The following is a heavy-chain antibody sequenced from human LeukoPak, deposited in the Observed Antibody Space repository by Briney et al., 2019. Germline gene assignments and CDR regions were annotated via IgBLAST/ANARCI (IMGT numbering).Heavy chain of an antibody. CDR1: GGSITGFF. CDR2: IFSRGGA. CDR3: ARVPLWWLTPFDF. Sequence: PSETLSLTCAVSGGSITGFFWTWIRQPAGEGLQYIGRIFSRGGANYNPSLQSRVAMSVDTSKNQFSLRLTSVTAADTAIYYCARVPLWWLTPFDFWGQGTLATVSS. V-gene: IGHV4-4*07. J-gene: IGHJ4*02. D-gene: IGHD5-12*01.